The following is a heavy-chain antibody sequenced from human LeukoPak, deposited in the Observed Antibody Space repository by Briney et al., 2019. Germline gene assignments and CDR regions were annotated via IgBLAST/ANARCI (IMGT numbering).Heavy chain of an antibody. Sequence: GASVKVSCKASGYAFTSYGISWVRQAPGQGLEWMGWISVYNGNTKYLQKFQGRVTMTTDTSTSTAYMELRSLRSDDTAVYYCATDDYDSSGYYRDYWGQGTLVTVSS. CDR2: ISVYNGNT. J-gene: IGHJ4*02. CDR1: GYAFTSYG. CDR3: ATDDYDSSGYYRDY. V-gene: IGHV1-18*01. D-gene: IGHD3-22*01.